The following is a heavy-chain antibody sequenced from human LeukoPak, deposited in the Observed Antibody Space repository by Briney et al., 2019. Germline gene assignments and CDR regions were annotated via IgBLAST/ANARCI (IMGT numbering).Heavy chain of an antibody. CDR2: IYYGGST. Sequence: KPSETMSLTCTVSGGSISSSSYYWGWIRQPPGKGLEWIGSIYYGGSTNYNPSLKRRVTISVDTSKNQFSLELSSVTAADTAVYYCARLFTIFGVVIPNWFDPWGQGTLVTVSS. CDR1: GGSISSSSYY. CDR3: ARLFTIFGVVIPNWFDP. V-gene: IGHV4-39*01. D-gene: IGHD3-3*01. J-gene: IGHJ5*02.